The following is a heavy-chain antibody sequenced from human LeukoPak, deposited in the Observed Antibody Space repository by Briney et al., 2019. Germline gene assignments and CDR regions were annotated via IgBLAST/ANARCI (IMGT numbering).Heavy chain of an antibody. J-gene: IGHJ4*02. D-gene: IGHD3-9*01. V-gene: IGHV3-7*03. CDR1: GFTFSSYW. CDR2: IKQDGSEK. Sequence: GGSLRLSCAASGFTFSSYWMSWVRQAPGKELEWVANIKQDGSEKYYVDSVKGRFTISRDNAKNSLYLQMNSLRAEDTAVYYCARDQYCDILTGYYTSNHFDYWGQGTLVTVSS. CDR3: ARDQYCDILTGYYTSNHFDY.